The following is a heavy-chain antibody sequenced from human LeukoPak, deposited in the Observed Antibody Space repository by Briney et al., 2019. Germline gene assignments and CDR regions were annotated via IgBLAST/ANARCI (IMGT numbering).Heavy chain of an antibody. CDR1: GGSISSSNW. CDR3: ARVIGYCSSTSCPYYYYGMDV. CDR2: IYHSGST. D-gene: IGHD2-2*03. Sequence: SETLSLTCAVSGGSISSSNWWSWVRQPPGQGLEWIGEIYHSGSTNYNPSLKSRVTISVDKSKNQFSLKLSSVTAADTAVYYCARVIGYCSSTSCPYYYYGMDVWGQGTTVTVSS. V-gene: IGHV4-4*02. J-gene: IGHJ6*02.